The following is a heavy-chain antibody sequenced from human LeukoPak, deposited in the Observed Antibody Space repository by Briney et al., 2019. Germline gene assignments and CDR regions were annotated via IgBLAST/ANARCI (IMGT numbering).Heavy chain of an antibody. V-gene: IGHV4-59*01. Sequence: SETLSLTCTVSGGSITSYYWSWIRQPPGKGLEWIGYISYTGSTNYNPSLKSRVTISIDTSKNQFSLKLSSVTAADTAVYYCASGGYCSSTTCYPNWFDPWGQGTLVTVSS. D-gene: IGHD2-2*01. CDR2: ISYTGST. J-gene: IGHJ5*02. CDR1: GGSITSYY. CDR3: ASGGYCSSTTCYPNWFDP.